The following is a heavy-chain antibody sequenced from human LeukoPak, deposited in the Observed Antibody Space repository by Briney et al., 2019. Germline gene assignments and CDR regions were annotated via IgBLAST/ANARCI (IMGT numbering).Heavy chain of an antibody. CDR1: GFTFDDYA. Sequence: GGSLRLSCAASGFTFDDYAMHWVRQAPGKGLEWVSGISWNSGSIGYADSVKGRFTISRDNAKNSLYLQMNRLRAEDTALYYCAKDMAYGDYLFDYWGQGTLVTVSS. V-gene: IGHV3-9*01. D-gene: IGHD4-17*01. CDR3: AKDMAYGDYLFDY. J-gene: IGHJ4*02. CDR2: ISWNSGSI.